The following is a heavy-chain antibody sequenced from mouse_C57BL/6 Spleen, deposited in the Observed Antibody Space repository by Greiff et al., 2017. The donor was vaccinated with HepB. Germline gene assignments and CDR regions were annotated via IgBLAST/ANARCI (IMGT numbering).Heavy chain of an antibody. V-gene: IGHV1-64*01. Sequence: VQLQQPGAELVKPGASVKLSCKASGYTFTSYWMHWVKQRPGQGLEWIGMIHPNSGSTNYNEKFKSKATLTVDKSSSTAYMQLSSLTSEDSAVYYCARSWDFWYFDVWGTGTTVTVSS. D-gene: IGHD4-1*01. CDR3: ARSWDFWYFDV. CDR2: IHPNSGST. CDR1: GYTFTSYW. J-gene: IGHJ1*03.